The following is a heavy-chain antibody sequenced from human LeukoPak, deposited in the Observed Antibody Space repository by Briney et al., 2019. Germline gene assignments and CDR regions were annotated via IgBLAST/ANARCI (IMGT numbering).Heavy chain of an antibody. J-gene: IGHJ3*01. CDR3: AREGYCRAGYCYLDY. CDR1: GSSISSYW. CDR2: SYPGDSHT. D-gene: IGHD2-15*01. V-gene: IGHV5-51*01. Sequence: LLTCAKAGGSSISSYWNGCLRQLGRGGEEWMGISYPGDSHTRYSTSFKDQVTISAGNSISTAYLQWSSLKASDTAVYYCAREGYCRAGYCYLDYWGQGTMVTVSA.